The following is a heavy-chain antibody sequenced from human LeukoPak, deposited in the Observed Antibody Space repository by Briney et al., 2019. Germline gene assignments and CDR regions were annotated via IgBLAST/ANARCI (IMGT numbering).Heavy chain of an antibody. Sequence: GGSLRLSCAASGFTVDSNYLSWVRQAPGKGLEWVSTIYTGGNTYYTASVKGRFTISRDFSKNTVFLHMNSLRAEDTAMYYCARVATRLLAVAGRNPDKYFQHWGQGTLVTVSS. CDR1: GFTVDSNY. CDR3: ARVATRLLAVAGRNPDKYFQH. CDR2: IYTGGNT. D-gene: IGHD6-19*01. V-gene: IGHV3-53*01. J-gene: IGHJ1*01.